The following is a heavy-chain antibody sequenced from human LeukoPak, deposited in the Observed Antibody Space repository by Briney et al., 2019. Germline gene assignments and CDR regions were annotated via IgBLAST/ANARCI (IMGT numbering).Heavy chain of an antibody. CDR1: GFTFSNAW. V-gene: IGHV3-15*01. CDR2: IKSKTDGGTT. Sequence: GGSLRLSCAASGFTFSNAWMSWVRQAPGKGLEWVGRIKSKTDGGTTDYAAPVKGRFTISRDDSKNTLYLQMNSLKTEDTAVYYCTTLRDYGDYCCDYWGQGTLVTVSS. D-gene: IGHD4-17*01. J-gene: IGHJ4*02. CDR3: TTLRDYGDYCCDY.